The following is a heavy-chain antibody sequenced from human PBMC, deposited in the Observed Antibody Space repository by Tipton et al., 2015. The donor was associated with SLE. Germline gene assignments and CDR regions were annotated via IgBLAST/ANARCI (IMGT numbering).Heavy chain of an antibody. Sequence: TLSLTCTVSGDSVRGSYWSWIRQPPGMGLEWIGFVYYGGSTNMGTTNYNPSLESRLDISVDTSGRLFFLRLSSMTAADTAVYYCARDKPYDIWGQGTMVTVSS. CDR3: ARDKPYDI. CDR1: GDSVRGSY. V-gene: IGHV4-59*02. CDR2: VYYGGST. J-gene: IGHJ3*02.